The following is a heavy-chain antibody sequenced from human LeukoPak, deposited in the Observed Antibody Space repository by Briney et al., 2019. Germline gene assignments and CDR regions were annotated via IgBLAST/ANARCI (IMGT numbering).Heavy chain of an antibody. Sequence: SETLSLTCTVSGGSISSSSCYWGWIRQPPGKGLGWIGSIYYSGSTYYNPSLKSRVTISVDTSKNQFSLKLSSVTAADTAVYYCATRYYYGSDYWGQGTLVTVSS. CDR2: IYYSGST. V-gene: IGHV4-39*01. CDR3: ATRYYYGSDY. D-gene: IGHD3-10*01. CDR1: GGSISSSSCY. J-gene: IGHJ4*02.